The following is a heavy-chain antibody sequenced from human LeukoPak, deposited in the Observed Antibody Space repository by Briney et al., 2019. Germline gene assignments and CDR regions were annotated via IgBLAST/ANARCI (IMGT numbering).Heavy chain of an antibody. Sequence: QPGGSLRLSCAASGFTFDDYAMHWVRQAPGKGLEWVSLISGDGGSTYYADSAKGRFTISRDNSKNSLYLQMNSLRTEDTALYYCARSPYYYDSSGYYGDVDYWGQGTLVTVSS. J-gene: IGHJ4*02. D-gene: IGHD3-22*01. CDR2: ISGDGGST. CDR3: ARSPYYYDSSGYYGDVDY. V-gene: IGHV3-43*02. CDR1: GFTFDDYA.